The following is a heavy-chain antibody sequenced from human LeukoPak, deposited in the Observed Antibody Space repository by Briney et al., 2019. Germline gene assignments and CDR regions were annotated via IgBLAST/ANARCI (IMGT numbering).Heavy chain of an antibody. J-gene: IGHJ2*01. CDR2: TYYSGST. Sequence: SETLSLTCTVSGGSISSYYWSWIRQPPGKGLEWIGYTYYSGSTNYNPSLKSRVTISVDTSKNQFSLKLSSVTAADTAVYYCARDDYDSSGSAWYFDLWGRGTLVTVSS. CDR3: ARDDYDSSGSAWYFDL. V-gene: IGHV4-59*01. CDR1: GGSISSYY. D-gene: IGHD3-22*01.